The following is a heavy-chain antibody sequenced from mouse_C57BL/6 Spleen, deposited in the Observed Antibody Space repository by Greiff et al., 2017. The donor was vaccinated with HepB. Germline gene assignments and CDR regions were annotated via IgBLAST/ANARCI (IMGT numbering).Heavy chain of an antibody. CDR2: IDPSDSYT. CDR3: ARRVYDGYYGWYFDV. CDR1: GYTFTSYW. Sequence: VQLQQPGAELVMPGASVKLSCKASGYTFTSYWMHWVKQRPGQGLEWIGEIDPSDSYTNYNQKFKGKSTLTVDKSSSTAYMQLSSLTSEDSAVYYCARRVYDGYYGWYFDVWGTGTTVTVSS. J-gene: IGHJ1*03. D-gene: IGHD2-3*01. V-gene: IGHV1-69*01.